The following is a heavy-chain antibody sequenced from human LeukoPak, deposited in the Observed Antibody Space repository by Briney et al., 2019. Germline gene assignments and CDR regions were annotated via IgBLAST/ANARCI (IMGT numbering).Heavy chain of an antibody. D-gene: IGHD4-17*01. CDR1: GYTFTIYD. V-gene: IGHV1-8*01. CDR2: MNPDSGNT. J-gene: IGHJ5*02. CDR3: AVHLPGDYLDP. Sequence: GASVKVSCKASGYTFTIYDINWVRQPAGQGLEWMGWMNPDSGNTDFAQKFQGRVTMTRNTSISTAYMELSSLTSEDTAVYYCAVHLPGDYLDPWGQGTLVTVSS.